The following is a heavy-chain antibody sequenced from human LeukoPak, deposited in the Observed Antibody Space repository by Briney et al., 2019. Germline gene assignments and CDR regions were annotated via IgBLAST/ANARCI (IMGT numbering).Heavy chain of an antibody. CDR2: IYPRDGST. D-gene: IGHD6-13*01. V-gene: IGHV1-46*01. J-gene: IGHJ4*02. CDR3: ARVTAAAGTEGYYLDY. Sequence: ASVKVSCKASGYTFTSNYIHWVRQAPGQGLEWMGMIYPRDGSTSYAQKFQGRVTVTRDTSISTAYMELSSLRSEDTAVYYCARVTAAAGTEGYYLDYWGQGTLVTVSS. CDR1: GYTFTSNY.